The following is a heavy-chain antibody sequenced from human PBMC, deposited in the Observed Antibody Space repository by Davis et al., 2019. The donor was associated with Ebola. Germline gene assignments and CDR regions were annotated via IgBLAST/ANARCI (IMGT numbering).Heavy chain of an antibody. Sequence: PGGSLRLSCAASGFTFSSYSMNWVRQAPGKGLEWVSSISSSSSYIYYADSVKDRFTISRDNAKNSLYLQMNSLRAEDTAVYYCAREDSNSSGYYYVYYFDYWGQGTLVTVSS. D-gene: IGHD3-22*01. V-gene: IGHV3-21*01. J-gene: IGHJ4*02. CDR2: ISSSSSYI. CDR3: AREDSNSSGYYYVYYFDY. CDR1: GFTFSSYS.